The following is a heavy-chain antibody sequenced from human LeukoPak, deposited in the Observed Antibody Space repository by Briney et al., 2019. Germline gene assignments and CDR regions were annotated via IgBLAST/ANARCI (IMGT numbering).Heavy chain of an antibody. CDR2: ISSSNSLI. V-gene: IGHV3-21*01. J-gene: IGHJ4*02. CDR1: GFTFRSYS. CDR3: ARVPGDY. Sequence: PGGSLRLSCAASGFTFRSYSMNWVRQAPGQGLEWVSSISSSNSLIYYADSVKGRFTISRVNSKNSLYLQMNSLRAEDTAVYYCARVPGDYWGQGTLVTVSS. D-gene: IGHD3-10*01.